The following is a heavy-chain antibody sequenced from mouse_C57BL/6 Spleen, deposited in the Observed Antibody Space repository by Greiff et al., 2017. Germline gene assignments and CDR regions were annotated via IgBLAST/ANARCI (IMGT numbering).Heavy chain of an antibody. CDR3: AREGIYYDYDGAMDY. V-gene: IGHV3-6*01. Sequence: EVQLQQSGPGLVKPSQSLSLTCSVTGYSITSGYYWNWIRQFPGNKLEWMGYISYDGSNNYNPSLKNRISITRDTSKNQFFLKLNSVTTEDTATYYCAREGIYYDYDGAMDYWGQGTSVTVSS. CDR2: ISYDGSN. D-gene: IGHD2-4*01. CDR1: GYSITSGYY. J-gene: IGHJ4*01.